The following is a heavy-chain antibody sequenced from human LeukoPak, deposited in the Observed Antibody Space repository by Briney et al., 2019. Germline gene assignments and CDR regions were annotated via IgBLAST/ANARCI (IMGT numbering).Heavy chain of an antibody. Sequence: PGGPLTLSCAASGFTFSSYWMHWVRPAPGKGLVWVSRISSDGSSTNYADSVMGRFTVSRDNAENTLFLQMNSLRAEDTAVYYCATLGSYFDYWGQGTLVTVSP. CDR2: ISSDGSST. J-gene: IGHJ4*02. CDR3: ATLGSYFDY. CDR1: GFTFSSYW. D-gene: IGHD3-10*01. V-gene: IGHV3-74*01.